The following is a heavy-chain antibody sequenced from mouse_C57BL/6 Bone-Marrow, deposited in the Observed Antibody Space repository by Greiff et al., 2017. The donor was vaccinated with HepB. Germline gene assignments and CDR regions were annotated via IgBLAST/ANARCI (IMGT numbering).Heavy chain of an antibody. CDR1: DSEVFPIAY. CDR2: ILPSIGRT. CDR3: ARQLGRGFAY. J-gene: IGHJ3*01. D-gene: IGHD4-1*02. V-gene: IGHV15-2*01. Sequence: QVQLQQSGSELRSPGSSVKLSCKDFDSEVFPIAYMRWVRQKPGHGFEWIGGILPSIGRTIYGEKFEDKATLDADTLSNTAYLELNSLTSEDSAIYYCARQLGRGFAYWGQGTLVTVSA.